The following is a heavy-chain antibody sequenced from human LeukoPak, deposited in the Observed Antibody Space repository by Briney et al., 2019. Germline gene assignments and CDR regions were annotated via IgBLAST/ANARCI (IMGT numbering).Heavy chain of an antibody. J-gene: IGHJ4*02. Sequence: GGSLRLSCAASGFTFSSYSMNWVRQAPGKGLEWVANIKQDGSEKYYVDSVKGRFTISRGNAKNSLYLQMNSLRAEDTAVYYCARGKPYYYDSSGSDYWGQGTLVTVSS. V-gene: IGHV3-7*01. CDR1: GFTFSSYS. CDR3: ARGKPYYYDSSGSDY. D-gene: IGHD3-22*01. CDR2: IKQDGSEK.